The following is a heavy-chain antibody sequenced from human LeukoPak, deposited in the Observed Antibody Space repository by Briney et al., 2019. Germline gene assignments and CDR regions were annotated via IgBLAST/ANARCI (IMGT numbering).Heavy chain of an antibody. CDR1: GFTLSSYA. D-gene: IGHD3-22*01. Sequence: GSLRLSCAASGFTLSSYAMSWVRQAPGKGLEWVSAISGSGGSTYYADSVKGRFTISRDNSKNTLYLQMNSLRAEDTAVYYCARPTYYYDSSGYEQGDYWGQGTLVTVSS. CDR2: ISGSGGST. CDR3: ARPTYYYDSSGYEQGDY. J-gene: IGHJ4*02. V-gene: IGHV3-23*01.